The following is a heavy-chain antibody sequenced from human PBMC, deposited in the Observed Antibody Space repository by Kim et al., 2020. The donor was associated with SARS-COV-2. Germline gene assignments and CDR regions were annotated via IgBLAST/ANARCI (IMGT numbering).Heavy chain of an antibody. CDR2: IYYSGST. D-gene: IGHD3-16*01. V-gene: IGHV4-59*08. CDR1: GGSISSYY. CDR3: ARPFMTSKNWYFDL. J-gene: IGHJ2*01. Sequence: SETLSLTCTVSGGSISSYYWSWIRQPPGKGLEWIGYIYYSGSTNYNPSLKSRVTISVDTSKNQFSLKLSSVTAADTAVYYCARPFMTSKNWYFDLWGRGTLVTVSS.